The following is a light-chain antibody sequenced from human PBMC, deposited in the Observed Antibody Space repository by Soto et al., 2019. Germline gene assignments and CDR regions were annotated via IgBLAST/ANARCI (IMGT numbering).Light chain of an antibody. CDR1: QSISSY. J-gene: IGKJ4*01. CDR3: QQSYISSALT. Sequence: DIRLTQSPSSLAASTGDRVTISCRASQSISSYLSWYQQKPGNAPRLLIYSTSFLQSGVPSRFSGSGYGTDFTLTISSLQVEDFATYYCQQSYISSALTFGGGTKVAIK. CDR2: STS. V-gene: IGKV1-39*01.